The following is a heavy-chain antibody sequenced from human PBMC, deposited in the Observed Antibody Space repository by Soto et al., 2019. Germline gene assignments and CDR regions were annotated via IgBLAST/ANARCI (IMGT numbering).Heavy chain of an antibody. Sequence: LETLSLTCTVSGASSSSYYWSWIRQPPGKGLEWIAYTYYSGSTDYNPSLKSRVTISIDTSKNQLSLKLSSVTAADTAVYYCARGSYKFDLWGQGTLVTVPQ. CDR2: TYYSGST. V-gene: IGHV4-59*01. D-gene: IGHD2-2*02. CDR3: ARGSYKFDL. J-gene: IGHJ5*02. CDR1: GASSSSYY.